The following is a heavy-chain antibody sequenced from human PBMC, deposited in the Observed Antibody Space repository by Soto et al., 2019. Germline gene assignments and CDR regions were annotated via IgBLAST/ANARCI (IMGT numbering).Heavy chain of an antibody. Sequence: AGGSLRLSCAASGFTFSNYAMSWVRQAPGKGLEWVSAFSGNSYATYYTDSVKGRFTISRDNSKNTLFLQMDSLRAEDTAVYYCAKLSSSGWYGHIDYWGQGTVVT. D-gene: IGHD6-19*01. CDR1: GFTFSNYA. CDR3: AKLSSSGWYGHIDY. V-gene: IGHV3-23*01. CDR2: FSGNSYAT. J-gene: IGHJ4*02.